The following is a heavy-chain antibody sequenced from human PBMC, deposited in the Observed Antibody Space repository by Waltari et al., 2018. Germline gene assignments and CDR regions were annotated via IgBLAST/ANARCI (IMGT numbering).Heavy chain of an antibody. CDR1: GFTFSMHG. Sequence: EVQLVESGGGLVHPGGSLRLSCAASGFTFSMHGMNWVRQAPGKGLAWLSYRSSSSGSIYYADSVKGRFTISRDNAKNSLYLQMNSLRDEDTAVYYCARAREMGDYWGQGTLVNVSS. V-gene: IGHV3-48*02. D-gene: IGHD1-26*01. CDR3: ARAREMGDY. J-gene: IGHJ4*02. CDR2: RSSSSGSI.